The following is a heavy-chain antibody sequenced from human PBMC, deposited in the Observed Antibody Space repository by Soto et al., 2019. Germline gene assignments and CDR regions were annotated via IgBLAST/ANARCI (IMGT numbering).Heavy chain of an antibody. D-gene: IGHD3-3*01. CDR1: GYTFTAYH. CDR3: ARVRKLQFLEWSSQVGTWFDR. J-gene: IGHJ5*02. CDR2: INPNSGCT. V-gene: IGHV1-2*02. Sequence: SGKVSCKASGYTFTAYHMHWVRHAPGKGRDGMGWINPNSGCTNYAQKFQGRVTMTRDTSISTAYMELSRLRSDDTAVYFCARVRKLQFLEWSSQVGTWFDRWGQGTLVTVSS.